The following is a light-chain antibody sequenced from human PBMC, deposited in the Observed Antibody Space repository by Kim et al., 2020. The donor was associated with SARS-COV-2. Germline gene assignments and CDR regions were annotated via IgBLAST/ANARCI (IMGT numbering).Light chain of an antibody. CDR1: QGIRND. V-gene: IGKV1-6*01. J-gene: IGKJ4*01. CDR2: AAS. Sequence: ASVGDRVTVTCRASQGIRNDLGWYQQKPGKAPKLLIYAASSLQSGVPSRFSGSGSGTDFTLTISSLQPEDFATYYCLQDYNSPFTFGGGTKVDIK. CDR3: LQDYNSPFT.